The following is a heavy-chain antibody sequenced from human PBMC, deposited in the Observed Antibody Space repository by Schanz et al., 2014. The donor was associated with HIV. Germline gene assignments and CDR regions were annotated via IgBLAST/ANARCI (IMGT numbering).Heavy chain of an antibody. D-gene: IGHD6-19*01. J-gene: IGHJ4*02. Sequence: QVQLVQSGGGVVQPGRSLRLSCAVSGFTFNNFGMHWVRQAPGKGLEWVAVISYDGNNQYYADSVKGRFTISRDDSANTVHLQMSSVRAEDTGVYFCARVSRPYSSGWYNVDYWGQGTLVTVSS. V-gene: IGHV3-30*03. CDR1: GFTFNNFG. CDR3: ARVSRPYSSGWYNVDY. CDR2: ISYDGNNQ.